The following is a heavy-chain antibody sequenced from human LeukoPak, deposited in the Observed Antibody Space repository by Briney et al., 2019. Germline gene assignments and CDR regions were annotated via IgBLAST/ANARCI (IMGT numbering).Heavy chain of an antibody. CDR1: GFTFSSYD. J-gene: IGHJ5*02. CDR2: IGTAGDT. V-gene: IGHV3-13*01. Sequence: GGSLRLSCAASGFTFSSYDMHWVRQATGKGLEWVSAIGTAGDTYYPGSVKGRFTISRENAKNSLYLQMNSLGAGDTAVYYCARAAYDSSGYMFDPWGQGTLVTVSP. CDR3: ARAAYDSSGYMFDP. D-gene: IGHD3-22*01.